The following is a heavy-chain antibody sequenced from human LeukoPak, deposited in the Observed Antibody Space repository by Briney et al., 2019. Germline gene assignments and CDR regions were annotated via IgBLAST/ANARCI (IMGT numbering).Heavy chain of an antibody. J-gene: IGHJ4*02. CDR2: ISGSGGST. CDR3: ASAQWLVRVDY. V-gene: IGHV3-23*01. D-gene: IGHD6-19*01. CDR1: GFTFSSYA. Sequence: GGSLRLSCAASGFTFSSYAMSWVRQAPGKGLEWVSAISGSGGSTYYADSVKGRFTVSRDNSKNTLYLQMNSLRAEDTAVYYCASAQWLVRVDYWGQGTLVTVSS.